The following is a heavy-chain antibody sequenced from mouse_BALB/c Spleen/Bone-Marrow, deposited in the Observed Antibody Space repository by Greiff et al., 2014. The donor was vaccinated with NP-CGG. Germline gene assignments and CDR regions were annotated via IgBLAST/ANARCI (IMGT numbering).Heavy chain of an antibody. D-gene: IGHD3-1*01. CDR1: GYTFTSYW. CDR2: IYPGNSDT. CDR3: ARSGRYYFDY. J-gene: IGHJ2*01. V-gene: IGHV1-5*01. Sequence: VQLQQSGTVLARPRASVKMSCKASGYTFTSYWMHWVKQRPGQGLEWIGAIYPGNSDTSYNQKFKGKAKLTAVTSTSTAYMELSSLTNEDSAVHYCARSGRYYFDYWGQGTTLTVSS.